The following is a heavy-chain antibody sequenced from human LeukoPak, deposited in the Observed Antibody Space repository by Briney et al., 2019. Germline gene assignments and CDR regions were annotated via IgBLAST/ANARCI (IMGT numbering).Heavy chain of an antibody. CDR3: ARDPSSGWYGVGDY. CDR2: ISSSSSTI. Sequence: PGGSLRLSCAASGFTFSSYGMDWVRQTPGKGLEWVSYISSSSSTIYYADSVKGRFTISRDNAKNSLYLHMDSLRAEDTALYYRARDPSSGWYGVGDYWGQGTLVTVSS. J-gene: IGHJ4*02. D-gene: IGHD6-19*01. V-gene: IGHV3-48*04. CDR1: GFTFSSYG.